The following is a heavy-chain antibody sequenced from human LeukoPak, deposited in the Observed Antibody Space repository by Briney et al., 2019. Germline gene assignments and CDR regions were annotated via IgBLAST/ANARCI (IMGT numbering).Heavy chain of an antibody. D-gene: IGHD6-6*01. CDR2: ISGSGGST. J-gene: IGHJ6*03. CDR3: AKGGELVRGYYYYMDV. CDR1: GFTFSSYA. V-gene: IGHV3-23*01. Sequence: GGSLRLSCAASGFTFSSYAMGWVRQAPGKGLEWVSAISGSGGSTYYADSVKGRFTISRDNSKNTLYLQMNSLRAEDTAVYYCAKGGELVRGYYYYMDVWGKGTTVTVSS.